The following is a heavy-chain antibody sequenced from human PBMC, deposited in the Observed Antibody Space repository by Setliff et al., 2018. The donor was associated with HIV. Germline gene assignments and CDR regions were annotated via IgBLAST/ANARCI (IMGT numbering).Heavy chain of an antibody. J-gene: IGHJ4*02. Sequence: ASVKVSCKASGGPFSSYAFSWVRQAPGQGLEWMGGIIPVIGTANYAQQFQGRLTITADEVTRTASMELSSLRSEDTAVYYCARGTLIATRPYYFDYWGQGTLVTVSS. CDR1: GGPFSSYA. CDR2: IIPVIGTA. V-gene: IGHV1-69*13. CDR3: ARGTLIATRPYYFDY. D-gene: IGHD6-6*01.